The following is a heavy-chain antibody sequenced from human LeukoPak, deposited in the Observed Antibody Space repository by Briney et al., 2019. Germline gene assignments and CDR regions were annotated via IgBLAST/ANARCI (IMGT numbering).Heavy chain of an antibody. Sequence: SETLSLTCTVSGGSISSYYWSWIRQPPGKGLEWIGYIYYSGSTNYNPSLKSRVTISVDTSKKEISLKLSSVTAADTAVYYCARGRYGTVSRGWFDPWGQGTLVTVSS. V-gene: IGHV4-59*01. D-gene: IGHD1-1*01. J-gene: IGHJ5*02. CDR1: GGSISSYY. CDR3: ARGRYGTVSRGWFDP. CDR2: IYYSGST.